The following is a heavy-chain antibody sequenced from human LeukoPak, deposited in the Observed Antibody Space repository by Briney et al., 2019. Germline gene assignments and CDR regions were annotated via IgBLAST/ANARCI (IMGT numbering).Heavy chain of an antibody. J-gene: IGHJ4*02. CDR1: GGSISSGSYY. CDR2: IYTSGST. D-gene: IGHD3-22*01. Sequence: SQTLSLTCTISGGSISSGSYYWSWIRQPAGKGLEWIGRIYTSGSTNYNPSLKSRVTISVDTSKNQFSLKLSSVTAADTAVYYCARVGGEYYYDSSGSGYWGQGTLVTVSS. V-gene: IGHV4-61*02. CDR3: ARVGGEYYYDSSGSGY.